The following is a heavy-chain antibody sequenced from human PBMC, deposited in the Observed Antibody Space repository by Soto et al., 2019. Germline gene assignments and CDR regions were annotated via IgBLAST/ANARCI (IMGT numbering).Heavy chain of an antibody. V-gene: IGHV3-7*03. CDR2: IKQDGSEK. CDR1: GFTFITYW. CDR3: ARDWRYCSSSRCPLAEYCQH. D-gene: IGHD2-2*01. J-gene: IGHJ1*01. Sequence: GGSLRLSCAASGFTFITYWMSWVRQAPGKGLEWVANIKQDGSEKYYVDSVKGRFTISRDNAKNSVYLQMNSLRAEDTAVYFCARDWRYCSSSRCPLAEYCQHWGQGT.